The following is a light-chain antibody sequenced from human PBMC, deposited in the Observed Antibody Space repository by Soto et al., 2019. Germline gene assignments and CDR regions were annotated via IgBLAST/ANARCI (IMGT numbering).Light chain of an antibody. CDR3: QQYYSTVWT. CDR1: QSVLSSYDNKNY. J-gene: IGKJ1*01. CDR2: WAS. Sequence: DIVMPQSPDSLAVSLGERATINCKSRQSVLSSYDNKNYLAWYQQKPGQPPKLLISWASTRESGVPVRFSGSGSGTAFSLTISSLPAGDVAVYYCQQYYSTVWTVGQGTTVEIK. V-gene: IGKV4-1*01.